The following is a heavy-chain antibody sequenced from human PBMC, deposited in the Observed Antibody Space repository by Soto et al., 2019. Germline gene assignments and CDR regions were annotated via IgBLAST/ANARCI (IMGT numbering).Heavy chain of an antibody. J-gene: IGHJ4*02. Sequence: SVKVSCKASGGTFSSYAISWVRQAPGQGLEWMGGIIPIFGTANYAQKFQGRVTITADKSTSTAYMELSSLRSEDTAVYYCAREMYCSSTSCSGGDYWGQGTLVTVSA. CDR3: AREMYCSSTSCSGGDY. V-gene: IGHV1-69*06. D-gene: IGHD2-2*01. CDR1: GGTFSSYA. CDR2: IIPIFGTA.